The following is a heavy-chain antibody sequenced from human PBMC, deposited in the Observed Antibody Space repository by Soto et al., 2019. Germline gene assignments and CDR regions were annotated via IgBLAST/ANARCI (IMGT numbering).Heavy chain of an antibody. D-gene: IGHD2-15*01. CDR1: GGSISSGGYY. CDR3: ARATTGYCSGGSCFNWFDP. V-gene: IGHV4-31*03. J-gene: IGHJ5*02. CDR2: IYYSGST. Sequence: PSETLSLTCTVSGGSISSGGYYWSWIRQHPGKGLEWIGYIYYSGSTYYNPSLKSRVTISVDTSKNQFSLKLSSVTAADTAVYYCARATTGYCSGGSCFNWFDPWGQGTLVTVSS.